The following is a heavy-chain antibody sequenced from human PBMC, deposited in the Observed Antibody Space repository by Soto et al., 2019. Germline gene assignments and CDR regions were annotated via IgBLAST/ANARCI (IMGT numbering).Heavy chain of an antibody. CDR1: GSTFSSYA. D-gene: IGHD2-2*02. V-gene: IGHV1-69*12. Sequence: QVQLVQSGAEVKKPGSSVKVSCKASGSTFSSYAISWVRQAPGQGLEWMGGIIPIFGTANYAQKFQGRVTITADESTSTAYMELSSLRSEDTAVYYCAKAPTDIVLVPAAISGMDVWGQGTTVTVSS. J-gene: IGHJ6*02. CDR3: AKAPTDIVLVPAAISGMDV. CDR2: IIPIFGTA.